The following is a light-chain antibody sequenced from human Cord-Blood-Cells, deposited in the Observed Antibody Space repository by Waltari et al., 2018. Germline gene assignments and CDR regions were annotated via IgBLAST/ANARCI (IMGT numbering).Light chain of an antibody. CDR2: AAS. J-gene: IGKJ2*01. CDR1: QSISSY. V-gene: IGKV1-39*01. CDR3: QQSYSTPVT. Sequence: DIQMTQSPSSLSASVGDRVTITCRASQSISSYLNWYQQKPGKAPKLLIYAASSLQSGVPSRFSGSGSGTDFTLTSSSLQPEEFATNYCQQSYSTPVTFGQGTKLEIK.